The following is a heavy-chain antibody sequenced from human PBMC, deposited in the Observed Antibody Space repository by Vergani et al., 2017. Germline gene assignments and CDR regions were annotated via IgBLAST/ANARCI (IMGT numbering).Heavy chain of an antibody. CDR2: IYYSGST. J-gene: IGHJ6*02. D-gene: IGHD3-16*01. V-gene: IGHV4-39*01. CDR3: ARHDSGHYDSSYYGLDV. Sequence: QSQLHKSGPGLVKPSETLSLTCTLSGGSISSSSHFWGWLRQTPGKGLEWIGSIYYSGSTYYNPSLKSRVSISVDTSKNQFSLKLSSVTAADSAVYYCARHDSGHYDSSYYGLDVWGQGTTVTVSS. CDR1: GGSISSSSHF.